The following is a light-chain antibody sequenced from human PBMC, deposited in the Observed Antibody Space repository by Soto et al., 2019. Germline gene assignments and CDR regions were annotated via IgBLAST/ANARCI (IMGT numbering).Light chain of an antibody. CDR1: SSDVGGYNH. CDR2: DVS. Sequence: SALTQPPSASGSLGQSVTISCTGTSSDVGGYNHVSWYQQHPGKAPKLLIYDVSHRPSGVPDRFSGSKSGNTASLTVSGLQADDEVDYYCSSYAGSNSLIFGTGTKVTVL. CDR3: SSYAGSNSLI. V-gene: IGLV2-8*01. J-gene: IGLJ1*01.